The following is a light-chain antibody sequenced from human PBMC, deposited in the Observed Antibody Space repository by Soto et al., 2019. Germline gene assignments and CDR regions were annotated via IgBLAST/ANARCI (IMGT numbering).Light chain of an antibody. CDR3: SSSAGIYHYLV. CDR2: EVN. Sequence: QSALTQPGSVSGSPGQSITIYCTGTNSDIGGYNSVSWYQQHPGKAPRLMIYEVNKRPSGVPDRFSGSKSGYTASLTVSGLQTEDEAFYYCSSSAGIYHYLVFGGGTKLTVL. CDR1: NSDIGGYNS. J-gene: IGLJ3*02. V-gene: IGLV2-8*01.